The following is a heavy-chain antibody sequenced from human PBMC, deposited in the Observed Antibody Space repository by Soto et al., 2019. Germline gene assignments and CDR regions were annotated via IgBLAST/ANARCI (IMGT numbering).Heavy chain of an antibody. D-gene: IGHD6-25*01. Sequence: ASETLSLTCAVYGGSFSGYYWSWIRQPPGKGLEWIGEINHSGSTNYNPSLKSRVTISVDTSKNQFSLKLSSVTAADTAVYYCARVNRWRAAAISSDYWGQGTLVTVSS. CDR3: ARVNRWRAAAISSDY. CDR1: GGSFSGYY. V-gene: IGHV4-34*01. CDR2: INHSGST. J-gene: IGHJ4*02.